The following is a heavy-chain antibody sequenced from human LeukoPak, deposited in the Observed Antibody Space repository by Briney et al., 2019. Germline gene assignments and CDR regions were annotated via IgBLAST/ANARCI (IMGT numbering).Heavy chain of an antibody. D-gene: IGHD5-18*01. CDR3: AKGRGYSYGYYFDY. V-gene: IGHV3-23*01. J-gene: IGHJ4*02. CDR1: GFTFSSYA. CDR2: INGSGSST. Sequence: GGTLTLSCAASGFTFSSYAMSWLRQAQGQGLEWVSAINGSGSSTYYADSVKGRFTISRDNSKNTLYLQMNSLRADETAVYYCAKGRGYSYGYYFDYWGQGTLVTVSS.